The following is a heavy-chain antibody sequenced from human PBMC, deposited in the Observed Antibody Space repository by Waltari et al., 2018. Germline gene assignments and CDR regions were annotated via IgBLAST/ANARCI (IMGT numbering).Heavy chain of an antibody. CDR2: ISGSGGST. D-gene: IGHD6-19*01. Sequence: EVQLLESGGGLVQPGGSLRLSCAASGFTFSSYAMSWVSQAPGKGLEWVSAISGSGGSTYYADSVKGRFTISRDNSKNTLYLQMNSLRAEDTAVYYCAKSRAGYSSGWYADWGQGTLVTVSS. V-gene: IGHV3-23*01. CDR1: GFTFSSYA. J-gene: IGHJ4*02. CDR3: AKSRAGYSSGWYAD.